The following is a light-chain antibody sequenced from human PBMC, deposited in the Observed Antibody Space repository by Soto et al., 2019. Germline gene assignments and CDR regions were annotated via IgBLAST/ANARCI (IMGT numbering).Light chain of an antibody. CDR3: QLWDSSSDHII. CDR2: GDS. V-gene: IGLV3-21*03. CDR1: NIGSES. J-gene: IGLJ2*01. Sequence: SYELTQPPSVSVAPGKTARISCGGNNIGSESGHWYQQKPGQHPVLVVYGDSDRPSGISERFSGSKSGNTATLTISRVEAGDEADYYCQLWDSSSDHIIFGGGTKLTVL.